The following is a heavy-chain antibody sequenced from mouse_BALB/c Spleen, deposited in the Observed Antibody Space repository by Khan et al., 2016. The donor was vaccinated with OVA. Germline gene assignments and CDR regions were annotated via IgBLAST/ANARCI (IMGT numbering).Heavy chain of an antibody. J-gene: IGHJ3*01. CDR1: GYSITSEYT. CDR3: ARKDYYDYDPFPY. CDR2: ISYSGNT. V-gene: IGHV3-2*02. D-gene: IGHD2-4*01. Sequence: EVQLQESGPGLVKPSQSLSLTCTVTGYSITSEYTWNWIRQFPGHKLEWMGFISYSGNTRYNPSLKSRISITRDTSKNQFFLQLNSGTSEDTSTYYCARKDYYDYDPFPYWGQGTLVTVSA.